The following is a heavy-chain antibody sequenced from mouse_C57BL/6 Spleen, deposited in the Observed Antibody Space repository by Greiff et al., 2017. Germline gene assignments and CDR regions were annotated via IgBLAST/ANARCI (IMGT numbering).Heavy chain of an antibody. V-gene: IGHV1-47*01. CDR1: GYTFTTYP. J-gene: IGHJ3*01. Sequence: VKLMESGAELVKPGASVKMSCKASGYTFTTYPIEWMKQNHGKSLEWIGNFHPYNDDTKYNEKFKGKATLTVEKSSSTVYLELSRLTSDDSAVYYCARGLYSNYVGFAYWGQGTLVTVSA. D-gene: IGHD2-5*01. CDR2: FHPYNDDT. CDR3: ARGLYSNYVGFAY.